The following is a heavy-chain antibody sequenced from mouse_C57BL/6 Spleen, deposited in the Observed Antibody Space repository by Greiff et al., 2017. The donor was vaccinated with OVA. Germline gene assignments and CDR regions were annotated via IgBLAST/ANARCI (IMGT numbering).Heavy chain of an antibody. V-gene: IGHV1-80*01. Sequence: QVQLQQSGAELVKPGASVKISCKASGYAFSSYWMNWVKQRPGKGLEWIGQIYPGDGDTNYNGKFKGKATLTADKSSSTAYMQLSSLTSEDSAVYFGAREKSYDGYKDYAMDYWGQGTSVTVSS. J-gene: IGHJ4*01. D-gene: IGHD2-3*01. CDR1: GYAFSSYW. CDR3: AREKSYDGYKDYAMDY. CDR2: IYPGDGDT.